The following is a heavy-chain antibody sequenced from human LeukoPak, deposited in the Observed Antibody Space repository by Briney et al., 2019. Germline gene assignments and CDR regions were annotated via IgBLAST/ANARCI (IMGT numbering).Heavy chain of an antibody. CDR1: GFNFDDYA. CDR3: AKDYSSALDY. CDR2: ISWDGGST. Sequence: GGSLRLSCAASGFNFDDYALHWVRQAPGKGLEWVSLISWDGGSTYYADSVKGRFTISRDNSKNSLYLQTNSLRPEDTALYYCAKDYSSALDYWGQGTLVTASS. J-gene: IGHJ4*02. D-gene: IGHD2-21*01. V-gene: IGHV3-43D*03.